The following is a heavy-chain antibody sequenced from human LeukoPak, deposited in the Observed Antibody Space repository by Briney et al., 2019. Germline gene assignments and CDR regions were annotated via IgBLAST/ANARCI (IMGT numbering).Heavy chain of an antibody. CDR3: ATTGLLGDIP. Sequence: ASVKVSCKASGGTFSSYAISWVRQAPGQGLEWMGGIIPIFGTANYAQKFQGRVTITTDESTSTAYMELSSLRSEDTAVYYCATTGLLGDIPWGQGTLVTVSS. CDR1: GGTFSSYA. D-gene: IGHD2-21*01. CDR2: IIPIFGTA. V-gene: IGHV1-69*05. J-gene: IGHJ5*02.